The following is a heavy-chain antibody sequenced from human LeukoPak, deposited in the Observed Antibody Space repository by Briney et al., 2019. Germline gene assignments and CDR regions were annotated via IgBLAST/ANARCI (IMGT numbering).Heavy chain of an antibody. D-gene: IGHD1-26*01. CDR3: ARGRSGSYSDWFDP. CDR2: MNPNSGNT. CDR1: GYTFTSYD. V-gene: IGHV1-8*01. J-gene: IGHJ5*02. Sequence: ASVKVSCKASGYTFTSYDINWVRQATGQGLEWMGWMNPNSGNTGYAQKFQGRVTMTRNTSISTAYMELSSLRSEDTAVYYCARGRSGSYSDWFDPWGQGTLVTVSS.